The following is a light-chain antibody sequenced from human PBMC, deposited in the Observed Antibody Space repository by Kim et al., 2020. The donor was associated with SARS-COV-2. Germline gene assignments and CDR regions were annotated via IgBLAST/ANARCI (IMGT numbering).Light chain of an antibody. CDR1: SSNIGRNT. J-gene: IGLJ2*01. CDR2: SNN. V-gene: IGLV1-44*01. Sequence: QSVLTQPPSTSGTPGQRVTISCSGSSSNIGRNTVNWYQQLPGTGPKLLIYSNNQRPSGVPDRFSGSRSGTSASLAISGLQSEDEADYYCAAWDDSLNGVIFGGGTQLTVL. CDR3: AAWDDSLNGVI.